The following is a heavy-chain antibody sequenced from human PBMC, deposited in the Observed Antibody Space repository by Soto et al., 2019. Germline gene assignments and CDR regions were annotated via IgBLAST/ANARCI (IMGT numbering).Heavy chain of an antibody. CDR2: ISAYTGNT. CDR3: ARESGGFWSGYFFDY. V-gene: IGHV1-18*01. Sequence: ASVKVSCKASGYTFTSYGISWVRQAPGQGLGRMGWISAYTGNTNYAQKLQGRVTMTTDTSTSTAYMELRSLRSDDTAVYYCARESGGFWSGYFFDYWGQGTLVPVSS. CDR1: GYTFTSYG. J-gene: IGHJ4*02. D-gene: IGHD3-3*01.